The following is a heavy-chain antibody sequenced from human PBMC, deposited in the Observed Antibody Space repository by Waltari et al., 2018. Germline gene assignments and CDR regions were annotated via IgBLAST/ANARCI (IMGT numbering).Heavy chain of an antibody. CDR3: ATSPGSSWYWFDP. CDR2: ILPTACT. Sequence: QVQLQESGPGLVKLSETLPLTCTVPGDHLSKPYRHWIRPPPGKGLEWIGYILPTACTLYTPSRKSRVTISVATSQYPFSLRLTSMTAADTALYSCATSPGSSWYWFDPWGQGTLVTVSS. CDR1: GDHLSKPY. V-gene: IGHV4-4*09. D-gene: IGHD6-13*01. J-gene: IGHJ5*02.